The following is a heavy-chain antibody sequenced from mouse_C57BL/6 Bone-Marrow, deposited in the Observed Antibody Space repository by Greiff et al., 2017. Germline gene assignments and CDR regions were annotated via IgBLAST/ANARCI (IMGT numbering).Heavy chain of an antibody. CDR3: ASFDGNYFDF. Sequence: VQLQQSGAELVRPGASVKLSCTASGFNIKDDYIHWVKQRPEQGLEWIGWIDPEIGDTEYASKFQGQATITSDTSSNTAYLPLSRLTSEDTAVYYCASFDGNYFDFWGQGTPRTVAS. CDR2: IDPEIGDT. D-gene: IGHD2-3*01. CDR1: GFNIKDDY. V-gene: IGHV14-4*01. J-gene: IGHJ2*01.